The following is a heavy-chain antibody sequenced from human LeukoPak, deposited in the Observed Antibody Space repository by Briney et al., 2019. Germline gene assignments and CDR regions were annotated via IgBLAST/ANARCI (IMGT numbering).Heavy chain of an antibody. Sequence: PGGTLRLSCAVSGFTFTNAWMNWVRQAPGKGLEWVGRIKSKPDGGTTDYAAPVKGRFTISRDNSKNTLYLQRNSLKTEDTAVYYCTTSWYWGQGSLVTVSS. D-gene: IGHD6-6*01. J-gene: IGHJ4*02. V-gene: IGHV3-15*01. CDR3: TTSWY. CDR1: GFTFTNAW. CDR2: IKSKPDGGTT.